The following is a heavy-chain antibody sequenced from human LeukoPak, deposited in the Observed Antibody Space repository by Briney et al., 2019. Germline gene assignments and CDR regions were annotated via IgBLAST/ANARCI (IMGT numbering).Heavy chain of an antibody. J-gene: IGHJ4*02. D-gene: IGHD1-26*01. CDR3: TRDGIVGARSFDS. Sequence: GGSLRLSCAGSAFTLSSHSMHWVRQAPGKGLVWVVAISYDGRTTYYADSVKGRFTISKDTSKNTLYLEMDSLRPEDTAIYYCTRDGIVGARSFDSWGQGILVTVSS. V-gene: IGHV3-30*04. CDR2: ISYDGRTT. CDR1: AFTLSSHS.